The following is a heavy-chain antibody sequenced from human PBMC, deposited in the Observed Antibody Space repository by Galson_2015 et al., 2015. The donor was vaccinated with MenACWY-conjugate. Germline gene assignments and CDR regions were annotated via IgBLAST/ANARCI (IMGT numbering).Heavy chain of an antibody. CDR3: ARVGYGESVTPDDY. D-gene: IGHD4-17*01. CDR2: INSSSSTI. V-gene: IGHV3-48*04. Sequence: SLRVSCAASGFSLSRYSMNWVRQAPGQGLEWISYINSSSSTIYYAESVKGRFTITRDNAKNSLYLQMHSLRAEDTAVYYCARVGYGESVTPDDYWGRGTLVTVSS. J-gene: IGHJ4*02. CDR1: GFSLSRYS.